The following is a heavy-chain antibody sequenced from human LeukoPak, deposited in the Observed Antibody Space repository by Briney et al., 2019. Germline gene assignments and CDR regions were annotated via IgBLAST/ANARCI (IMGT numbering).Heavy chain of an antibody. V-gene: IGHV3-9*03. CDR1: GFTFDDYA. J-gene: IGHJ4*02. CDR2: ISWNSGSI. Sequence: SLRLSCAASGFTFDDYAMHWVRQAPGKGLEWVSGISWNSGSIGYADSVKGRFTISRDSAKNSLYLQMNSLRAEDMALYYCAKDMSGSYSYYFDYWGQGTLVTVSS. D-gene: IGHD1-26*01. CDR3: AKDMSGSYSYYFDY.